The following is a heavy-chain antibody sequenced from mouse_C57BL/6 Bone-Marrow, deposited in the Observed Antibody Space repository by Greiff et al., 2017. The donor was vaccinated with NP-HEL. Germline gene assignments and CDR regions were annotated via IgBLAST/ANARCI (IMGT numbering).Heavy chain of an antibody. CDR3: ARYYYGSSWYFDV. CDR2: IYWDDDK. CDR1: GFSLSTSGMG. V-gene: IGHV8-12*01. Sequence: QVTLKESGPGILQSSQTLSLTCSFSGFSLSTSGMGVSWIRQPSGKGLEWLAHIYWDDDKRYNPSLKSRLTISKDTSRNQVFLKITSVDTADTATYYCARYYYGSSWYFDVWGTGTTVTVSS. D-gene: IGHD1-1*01. J-gene: IGHJ1*03.